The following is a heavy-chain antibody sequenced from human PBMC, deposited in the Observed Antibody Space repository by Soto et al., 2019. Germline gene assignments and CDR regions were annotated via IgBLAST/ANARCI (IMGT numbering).Heavy chain of an antibody. V-gene: IGHV3-23*01. D-gene: IGHD3-10*01. CDR2: ISASGGST. Sequence: GGSLRLSCAASGFTFTTYAMSWVRQAPGKGLEWVSTISASGGSTYYAASVKGRFTISRDNSKNTLYLLMNSLSAEDTALYYCAKFHGSGTYYNFPDYWGQGTLVTVSS. J-gene: IGHJ4*02. CDR1: GFTFTTYA. CDR3: AKFHGSGTYYNFPDY.